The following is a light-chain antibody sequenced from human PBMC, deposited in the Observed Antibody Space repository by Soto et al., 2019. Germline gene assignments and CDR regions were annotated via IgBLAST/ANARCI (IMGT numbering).Light chain of an antibody. V-gene: IGKV3-11*01. CDR2: DAS. J-gene: IGKJ4*01. CDR1: PSVTGY. Sequence: IVLTQSPATQSSSPGERATLSCTARPSVTGYLAWYQQEPGQAPRLLINDASDGATGIPARFSGSGSGTDFTRNISSLEPENFAVYFSQQRSNWSPLTFGGGTKVDI. CDR3: QQRSNWSPLT.